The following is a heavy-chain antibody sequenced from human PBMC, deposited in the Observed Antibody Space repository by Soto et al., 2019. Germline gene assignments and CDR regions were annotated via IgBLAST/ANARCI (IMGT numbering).Heavy chain of an antibody. CDR1: GGSISSSSYY. Sequence: SKTLSLTCTVSGGSISSSSYYWGWIRQPPGKGLEWIGSIYYSGSTYYNPSLKSRVTISVDTSKNQFSLKLSSVTAADTAVYYCARLIAVAGTGGWFDPWGQGTLVTVSS. D-gene: IGHD6-19*01. CDR3: ARLIAVAGTGGWFDP. J-gene: IGHJ5*02. CDR2: IYYSGST. V-gene: IGHV4-39*01.